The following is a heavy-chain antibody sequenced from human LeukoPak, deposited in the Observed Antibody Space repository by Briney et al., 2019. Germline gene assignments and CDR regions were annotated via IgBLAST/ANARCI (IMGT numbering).Heavy chain of an antibody. CDR2: IGTAGDT. D-gene: IGHD3-22*01. Sequence: GGSLRLSCAASGFTFSSYDMHWVRQATGKGLEWVSAIGTAGDTCYPGSVKGRFTISRENAKNSLYLQMNSLRAGDTAVYYCAKDSTTRSYYYDSSGYYDYWGQGTLVTVSS. CDR3: AKDSTTRSYYYDSSGYYDY. J-gene: IGHJ4*02. CDR1: GFTFSSYD. V-gene: IGHV3-13*01.